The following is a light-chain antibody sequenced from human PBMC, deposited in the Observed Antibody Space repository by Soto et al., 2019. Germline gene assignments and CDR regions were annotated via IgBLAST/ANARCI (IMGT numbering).Light chain of an antibody. CDR3: QQYENLLHFS. Sequence: DIQMTQSPSSLSASVGDRVTITCQASQGISNYLNWYQQKPGKAPKLLIYDASNLETGVPSRFSGSGSVTDFTFTISSLQPDDIVTYYCQQYENLLHFSFGEGTKLEIK. J-gene: IGKJ2*03. CDR1: QGISNY. CDR2: DAS. V-gene: IGKV1-33*01.